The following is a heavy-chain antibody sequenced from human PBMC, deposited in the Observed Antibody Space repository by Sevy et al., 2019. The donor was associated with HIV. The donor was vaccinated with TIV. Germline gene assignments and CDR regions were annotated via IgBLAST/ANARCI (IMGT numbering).Heavy chain of an antibody. Sequence: ASVKVSCKASGLTFKSSAVQWVRQARGQRLEWIGWIVVGSGNTNYAQKFQERVTITRDMSTSTNYMELTSLRSEDTAVYYCGADNLQGYYYYYMEVWGKGTTVTVSS. CDR2: IVVGSGNT. V-gene: IGHV1-58*01. CDR1: GLTFKSSA. D-gene: IGHD3-16*01. J-gene: IGHJ6*03. CDR3: GADNLQGYYYYYMEV.